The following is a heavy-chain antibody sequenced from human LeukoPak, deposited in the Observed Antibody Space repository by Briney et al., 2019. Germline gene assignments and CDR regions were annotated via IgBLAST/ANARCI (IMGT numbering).Heavy chain of an antibody. D-gene: IGHD3-10*01. Sequence: GGSLRLSCAASGYTVSSNYMSWVRQAPGKGLEWVSGISWNSGSIGYADSVKGRFTISRDNAKNSLYLQMNSLRAEDTALYYCAKDPRRRYYYGSGSLVIDYWGQGTLLTVSS. CDR2: ISWNSGSI. V-gene: IGHV3-9*01. J-gene: IGHJ4*02. CDR3: AKDPRRRYYYGSGSLVIDY. CDR1: GYTVSSNY.